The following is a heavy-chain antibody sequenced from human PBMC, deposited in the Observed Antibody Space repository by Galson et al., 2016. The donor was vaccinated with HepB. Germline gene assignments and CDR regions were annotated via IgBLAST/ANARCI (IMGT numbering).Heavy chain of an antibody. J-gene: IGHJ4*02. CDR2: VSGSAAGTEYGITT. Sequence: SLRLSCAASGFTFSSYAMNWVRQAPGKGLEWVAAVSGSAAGTEYGITTDYADSVKGRFTISRDNAKNSLYLQMNNVRAEDTAVYYCARDLRGMIRFFDWSTPFDSWGQGTLVTVSS. V-gene: IGHV3-23*01. CDR1: GFTFSSYA. D-gene: IGHD3-9*01. CDR3: ARDLRGMIRFFDWSTPFDS.